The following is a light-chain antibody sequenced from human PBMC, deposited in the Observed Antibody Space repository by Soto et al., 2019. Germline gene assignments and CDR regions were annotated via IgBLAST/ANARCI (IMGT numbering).Light chain of an antibody. Sequence: QSVLTQRPSVSGAPGQRVTISCTGSSSNIGASYDVHWYQQFPGTAPKLLIFGSSNRPSGVPDRFSGSKSGTSASLAITGLQAEDEADYYCQSYDRSLSGWVFGGGTQLTVL. CDR3: QSYDRSLSGWV. J-gene: IGLJ3*02. CDR1: SSNIGASYD. V-gene: IGLV1-40*01. CDR2: GSS.